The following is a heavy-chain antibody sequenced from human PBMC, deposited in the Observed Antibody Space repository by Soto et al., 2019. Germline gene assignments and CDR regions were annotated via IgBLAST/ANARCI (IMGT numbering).Heavy chain of an antibody. CDR3: ARGRVAATYYYYYGMDV. CDR1: GGTFSSYA. D-gene: IGHD6-19*01. CDR2: IIPIFGTA. Sequence: SLKVSCKASGGTFSSYAISWVRQAPGQGLEWMGGIIPIFGTANYAQKFQGRATITADESTSTAYMELSSLRSEDTAVYYCARGRVAATYYYYYGMDVWGQGTTVTVSS. V-gene: IGHV1-69*13. J-gene: IGHJ6*02.